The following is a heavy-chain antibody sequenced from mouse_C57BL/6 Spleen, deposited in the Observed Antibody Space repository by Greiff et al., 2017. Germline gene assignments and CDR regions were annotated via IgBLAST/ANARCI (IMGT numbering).Heavy chain of an antibody. J-gene: IGHJ1*03. Sequence: QVQLQQPGAELVMPGASVKLSCKASGYTFTSYWMHWVKQRPGPGLEWIGEIDPSDSYTNYNQKFKGKSTLTVDKSSSTAYMQLSSLTSEDSAVYYCARGGYGNYAGYFDVWGTGTTVTVSS. CDR3: ARGGYGNYAGYFDV. CDR1: GYTFTSYW. D-gene: IGHD2-10*02. CDR2: IDPSDSYT. V-gene: IGHV1-69*01.